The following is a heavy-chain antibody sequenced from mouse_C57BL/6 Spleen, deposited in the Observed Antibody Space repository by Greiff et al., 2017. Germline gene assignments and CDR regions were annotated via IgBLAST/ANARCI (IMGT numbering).Heavy chain of an antibody. J-gene: IGHJ4*01. Sequence: EVKLVESGGGLVKPGGSLKLSCAASGFTFSSYAMSWVRQTPDKMLEWVETVSGGGSYTYNPDNVKGRFTISRDNAKNNLYLQMSHLKSEYTAMYDGARRAYGKDYAMDYWGQGTSVTVSS. CDR1: GFTFSSYA. V-gene: IGHV5-4*03. CDR2: VSGGGSYT. CDR3: ARRAYGKDYAMDY. D-gene: IGHD1-1*02.